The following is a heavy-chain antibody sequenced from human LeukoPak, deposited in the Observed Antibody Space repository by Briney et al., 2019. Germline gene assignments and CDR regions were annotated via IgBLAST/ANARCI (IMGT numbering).Heavy chain of an antibody. CDR1: GGSVSSGSYY. CDR3: ARGDDYVWGSYRYAFDI. V-gene: IGHV4-61*01. CDR2: IYYSGST. Sequence: SETLSLTCTVSGGSVSSGSYYWSWIRQPPGKGLEWIGYIYYSGSTNYNPSLKSQVAISVDTSKNQFSLKLSSVTAADTAVYYCARGDDYVWGSYRYAFDIWGQGTMVTVSS. J-gene: IGHJ3*02. D-gene: IGHD3-16*02.